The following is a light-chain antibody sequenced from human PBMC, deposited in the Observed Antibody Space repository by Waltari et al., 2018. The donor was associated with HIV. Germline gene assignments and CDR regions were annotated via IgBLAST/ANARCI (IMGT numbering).Light chain of an antibody. CDR2: VSS. Sequence: YVLTRQPSVSLAPGPRAVLTCRGYSIDNKSVPWSQQGPGQAPVLVVYVSSDRPSGIPERFSGSNSGNTATLAITRVEAGDEADFYCQVWDSSNYHMVFGGGTKLTVL. CDR1: SIDNKS. V-gene: IGLV3-21*02. J-gene: IGLJ3*02. CDR3: QVWDSSNYHMV.